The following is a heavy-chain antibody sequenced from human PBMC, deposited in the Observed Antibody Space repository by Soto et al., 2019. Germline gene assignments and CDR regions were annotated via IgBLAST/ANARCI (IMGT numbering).Heavy chain of an antibody. Sequence: GASVKVSCKASDNTFTSYAISWVRQAPGQGLEWMGWISDYNNNTKYAQKFQDRVTMTTDRSTSTAYMELRSLRADDTAVYYCARPEGSHYYGMDVWGQGTTVTVSS. J-gene: IGHJ6*02. CDR2: ISDYNNNT. CDR3: ARPEGSHYYGMDV. CDR1: DNTFTSYA. D-gene: IGHD2-15*01. V-gene: IGHV1-18*04.